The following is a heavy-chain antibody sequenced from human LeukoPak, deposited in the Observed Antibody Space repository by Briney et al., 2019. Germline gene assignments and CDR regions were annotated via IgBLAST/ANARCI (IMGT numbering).Heavy chain of an antibody. CDR2: IYDSGDT. Sequence: PSETLSLTCTVSGGSISSYYWSWIRQPPGKGLEWIGYIYDSGDTNYNPSRKSGVTISVDTSKNQLSLKLSSVTAADTAVYYCARDVLRTVNDGRQTPYDPFEIWGQGTMVTVS. J-gene: IGHJ3*02. CDR1: GGSISSYY. D-gene: IGHD3-3*01. CDR3: ARDVLRTVNDGRQTPYDPFEI. V-gene: IGHV4-59*01.